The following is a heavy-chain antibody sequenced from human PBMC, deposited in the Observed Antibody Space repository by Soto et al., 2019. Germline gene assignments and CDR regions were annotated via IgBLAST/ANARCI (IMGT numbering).Heavy chain of an antibody. CDR3: ARVGSGYCCGDCYSYYFDY. V-gene: IGHV4-30-4*01. CDR2: IYYSGST. J-gene: IGHJ4*02. D-gene: IGHD2-21*02. CDR1: GGSISSGDYY. Sequence: QVQLQESGPGLVKPSQTLSLTCTVSGGSISSGDYYWSWIRQPPGKGLEWLGYIYYSGSTYYNPSLKSRVTISVDTSNNQFSLKLSSVTAADTDVYYCARVGSGYCCGDCYSYYFDYWGQGTLVTVSS.